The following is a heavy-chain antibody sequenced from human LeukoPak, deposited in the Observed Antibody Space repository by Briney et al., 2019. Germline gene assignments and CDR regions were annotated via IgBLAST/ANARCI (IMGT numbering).Heavy chain of an antibody. D-gene: IGHD5-18*01. Sequence: ASVKVSCKASGGTFSSYAISWVRQAPGQGLEWMGRIIPILGIANYAQKFQGRVTITADKSTSTAYMELSSLRSEDTAVYYCASSDYSYGARDWGQGTLVTVSS. CDR2: IIPILGIA. CDR1: GGTFSSYA. V-gene: IGHV1-69*04. J-gene: IGHJ4*02. CDR3: ASSDYSYGARD.